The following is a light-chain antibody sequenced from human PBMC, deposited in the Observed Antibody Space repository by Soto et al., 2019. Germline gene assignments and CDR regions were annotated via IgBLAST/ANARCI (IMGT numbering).Light chain of an antibody. J-gene: IGLJ7*01. Sequence: QAVVTQPPSVSAAPGQKVTIYCSGSSSNIGNNYVSWYQQLPGTAPKLLIYENNKRPSGIPDRFSGSKSGTSATLGITGLQTGDEADYYCGTWDSSLSAAVFGGGTQLTVL. V-gene: IGLV1-51*02. CDR3: GTWDSSLSAAV. CDR2: ENN. CDR1: SSNIGNNY.